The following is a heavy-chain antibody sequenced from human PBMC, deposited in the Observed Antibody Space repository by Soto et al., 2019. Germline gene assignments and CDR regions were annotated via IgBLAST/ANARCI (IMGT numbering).Heavy chain of an antibody. CDR3: ARDQGYYGSGSYSVWGYYYYGMDV. CDR2: IYYSGST. CDR1: GGSFSGYY. D-gene: IGHD3-10*01. J-gene: IGHJ6*02. Sequence: SETLSLTCAVYGGSFSGYYWSWIRQPPGKGLEWIGYIYYSGSTNYNPSLKSRVTISVDTSKNQFSLKLSSVTAADTAVYYCARDQGYYGSGSYSVWGYYYYGMDVWGQGTTVTVSS. V-gene: IGHV4-59*01.